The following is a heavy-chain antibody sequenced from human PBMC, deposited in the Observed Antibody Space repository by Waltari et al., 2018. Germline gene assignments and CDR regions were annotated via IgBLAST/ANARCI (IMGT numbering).Heavy chain of an antibody. CDR1: GGSISSYY. Sequence: QVQLQESGPGLVKPSETLSLTCTVSGGSISSYYWSWIRQPPGKGLEWIGYIYYSGSTNYNPSLKSRVTMSVDTSKNQFSLKLSSVTAADTAVYYCASSPGIVVEYPRYFQHWGQGTLVTVSS. V-gene: IGHV4-59*01. CDR3: ASSPGIVVEYPRYFQH. D-gene: IGHD2-21*01. J-gene: IGHJ1*01. CDR2: IYYSGST.